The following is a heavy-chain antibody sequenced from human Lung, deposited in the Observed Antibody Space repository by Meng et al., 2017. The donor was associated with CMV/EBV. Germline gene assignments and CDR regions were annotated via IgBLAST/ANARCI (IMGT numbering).Heavy chain of an antibody. Sequence: GQLRGSGPARETPSATLSLTCAAAGDSSTNPDSWARVRRPPGEGLEWIGHIPHSGSSAYNPSLKSRVSMSIDKSKNQFSLKLTSVTAADTAVYHCLRRSGGSVWGQGTLVTVSS. CDR3: LRRSGGSV. CDR1: GDSSTNPDS. J-gene: IGHJ1*01. V-gene: IGHV4-4*02. D-gene: IGHD3-10*01. CDR2: IPHSGSS.